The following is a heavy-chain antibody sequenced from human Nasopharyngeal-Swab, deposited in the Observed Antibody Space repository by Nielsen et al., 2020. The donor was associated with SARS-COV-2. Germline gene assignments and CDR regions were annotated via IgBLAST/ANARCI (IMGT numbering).Heavy chain of an antibody. D-gene: IGHD3-9*01. J-gene: IGHJ4*02. V-gene: IGHV3-11*01. Sequence: WIRQPPGKGLEWVSYISSSGSTIYYADSVKGRFTISRDNAKNSLYLQMNSLRAEDTAVYYCARVPRAYYDTLTGYSSTYYFDYWGQGTLVTVSS. CDR3: ARVPRAYYDTLTGYSSTYYFDY. CDR2: ISSSGSTI.